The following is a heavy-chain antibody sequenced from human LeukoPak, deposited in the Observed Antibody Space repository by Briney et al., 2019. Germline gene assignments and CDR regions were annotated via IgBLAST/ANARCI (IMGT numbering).Heavy chain of an antibody. D-gene: IGHD5-18*01. J-gene: IGHJ5*02. CDR3: ARVGYSYGYDWFDP. CDR2: IIPIFGTA. Sequence: GASVKVSCKASGGTFSSYAISWVRQAPGQGLEWTGGIIPIFGTANYAQKFQGRVTITADESTSTAYMELSSLRSEDTAVYYCARVGYSYGYDWFDPWGQGTLVTVSS. CDR1: GGTFSSYA. V-gene: IGHV1-69*13.